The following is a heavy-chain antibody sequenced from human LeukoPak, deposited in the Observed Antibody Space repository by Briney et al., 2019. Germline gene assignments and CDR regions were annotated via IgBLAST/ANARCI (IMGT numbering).Heavy chain of an antibody. J-gene: IGHJ5*02. CDR3: ARAALYKWFDP. CDR2: IFDSGST. Sequence: SQTLSLTCTVSGGSISSGGYYWSWIRQYPGKGLAWIGNIFDSGSTYYNPSLKSRVIMSVDTSKNQFSLKVSSVTAADTAVYYCARAALYKWFDPWGQGTLVTVSS. V-gene: IGHV4-31*03. CDR1: GGSISSGGYY.